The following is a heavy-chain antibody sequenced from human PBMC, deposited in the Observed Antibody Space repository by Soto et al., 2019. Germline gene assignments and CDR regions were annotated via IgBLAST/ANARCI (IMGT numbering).Heavy chain of an antibody. J-gene: IGHJ6*02. V-gene: IGHV4-59*08. CDR2: IYYSGST. CDR3: ARPYSSSWSHYYGMDV. CDR1: EESISRCY. Sequence: RSLERPVGEESISRCYPNRKRQPPGKGLEWIGYIYYSGSTNYNPSLKSRVTISVDTSKNQFSLKLSSVTAADTAVYYCARPYSSSWSHYYGMDVWGQGTKVTVSS. D-gene: IGHD6-13*01.